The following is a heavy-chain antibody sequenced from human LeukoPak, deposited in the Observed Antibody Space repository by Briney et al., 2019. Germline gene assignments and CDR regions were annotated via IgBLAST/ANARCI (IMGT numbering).Heavy chain of an antibody. CDR2: IYTSGNP. Sequence: SETLSLTCTVSGGSISSYYWSWIRQPAGKGMEWVGRIYTSGNPNYNPSPKSRVTIAVDTPTTQFSLKLSSVSAARTAVYYWASGRYYSGGSCISRDYYYDDTDVWGQGAPGTVSS. V-gene: IGHV4-4*07. J-gene: IGHJ6*02. D-gene: IGHD2-15*01. CDR3: ASGRYYSGGSCISRDYYYDDTDV. CDR1: GGSISSYY.